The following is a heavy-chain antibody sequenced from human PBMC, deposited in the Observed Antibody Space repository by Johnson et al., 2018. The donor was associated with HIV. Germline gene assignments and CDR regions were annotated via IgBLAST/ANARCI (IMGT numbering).Heavy chain of an antibody. D-gene: IGHD3-10*01. CDR3: AIGRGEFPRHAFDI. J-gene: IGHJ3*02. CDR2: INWNGGST. Sequence: VQLVESGGGVVRPGGSLRLSCAASGFTFDDYGMSWVRQAPGKGLEWVYGINWNGGSTGYADSVKGRFTISRDNAKNSLYLQMNSLRADDTAVYYCAIGRGEFPRHAFDIWGQGTMVTVSS. CDR1: GFTFDDYG. V-gene: IGHV3-20*04.